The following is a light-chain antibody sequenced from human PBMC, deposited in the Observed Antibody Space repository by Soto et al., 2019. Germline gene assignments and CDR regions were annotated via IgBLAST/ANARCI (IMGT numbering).Light chain of an antibody. CDR3: QQYNSYWT. CDR1: QSISSW. Sequence: DVQMGQSLSTLSASVGVRITITCRASQSISSWLAWYQQKPGKAPKLLIYKASSLESGVPSRFSGSGSGTEFTLTISSLQPDDFATYYCQQYNSYWTFGQGTKVDIK. J-gene: IGKJ1*01. CDR2: KAS. V-gene: IGKV1-5*03.